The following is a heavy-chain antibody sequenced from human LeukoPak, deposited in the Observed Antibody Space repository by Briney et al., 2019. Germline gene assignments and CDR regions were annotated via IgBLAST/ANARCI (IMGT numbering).Heavy chain of an antibody. V-gene: IGHV3-33*01. CDR1: GFTFSIYV. J-gene: IGHJ4*02. CDR2: IWYDGSNK. CDR3: ARDLYTGEAAAGTVDS. Sequence: GGSLRLSCAASGFTFSIYVMHWVRQAPGKGLEWVAVIWYDGSNKYYADSVKGRFTISRDNSKNTLYLQMNSLRAEDTAVYYCARDLYTGEAAAGTVDSWGQGTLVTVSS. D-gene: IGHD6-13*01.